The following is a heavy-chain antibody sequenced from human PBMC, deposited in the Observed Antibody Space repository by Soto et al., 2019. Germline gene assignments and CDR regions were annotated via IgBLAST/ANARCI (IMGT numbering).Heavy chain of an antibody. CDR2: INPSGGST. J-gene: IGHJ6*02. Sequence: ASVKVSCKASGYTFTSYGISWVRQAPGQGLEWMGIINPSGGSTSYAQKFQGRVTMTRDTSTSTVYMELSSLRSEDTAVYYCARDRIAAACTFYYYYVLDVRGQGTTVIVSS. CDR3: ARDRIAAACTFYYYYVLDV. D-gene: IGHD6-13*01. V-gene: IGHV1-46*03. CDR1: GYTFTSYG.